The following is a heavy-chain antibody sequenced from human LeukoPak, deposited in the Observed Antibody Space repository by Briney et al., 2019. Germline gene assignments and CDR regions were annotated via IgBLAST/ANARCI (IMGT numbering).Heavy chain of an antibody. CDR2: ISDDGTNE. D-gene: IGHD6-19*01. CDR3: ARDRIAVAGMGAFQH. J-gene: IGHJ1*01. V-gene: IGHV3-30-3*01. Sequence: PGGSLRLSCAASGFTFDDYAMHWVRQAPGKGLEWVAGISDDGTNEDHADSVKGRFTISRDNSKNTLYLQMNSLRAEDTAIYYCARDRIAVAGMGAFQHWGQGTLVTVSS. CDR1: GFTFDDYA.